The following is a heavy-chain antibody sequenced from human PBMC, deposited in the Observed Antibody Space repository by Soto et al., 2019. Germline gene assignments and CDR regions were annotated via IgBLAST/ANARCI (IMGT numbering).Heavy chain of an antibody. V-gene: IGHV1-18*01. Sequence: QVQLVQSGAEVKKPGTSVKVSCKASGYTFPSNGISWVRQAPGQGLEWVGWISNYNGNTNYAQKLQGRVTMNRDTSTSIAYMELRDLRSDDKAVYYCARDGYGDYSYWGQGSLLTVS. CDR3: ARDGYGDYSY. CDR1: GYTFPSNG. J-gene: IGHJ4*02. D-gene: IGHD4-17*01. CDR2: ISNYNGNT.